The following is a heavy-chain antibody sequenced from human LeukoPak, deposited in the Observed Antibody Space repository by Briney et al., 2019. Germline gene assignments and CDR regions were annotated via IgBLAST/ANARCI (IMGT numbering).Heavy chain of an antibody. CDR3: ARGPDNYYDSSNNWFDP. J-gene: IGHJ5*02. CDR2: INPSGGST. V-gene: IGHV1-46*01. Sequence: ASVKVSCKESGYTFTSYYMHWVRQAPGQWLEWMGVINPSGGSTSYAQKFQGRVSMTRDTSTSTVYMELSSLRSEDTAVYYCARGPDNYYDSSNNWFDPWGQGTLVTVSS. CDR1: GYTFTSYY. D-gene: IGHD3-22*01.